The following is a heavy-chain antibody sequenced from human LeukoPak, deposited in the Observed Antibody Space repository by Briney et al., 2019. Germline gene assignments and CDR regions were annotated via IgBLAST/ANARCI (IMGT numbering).Heavy chain of an antibody. CDR3: ANLARPLDY. CDR1: GFTFSTYG. J-gene: IGHJ4*02. D-gene: IGHD6-6*01. V-gene: IGHV3-30*02. Sequence: GGSLRLSCVASGFTFSTYGMHWVRQAPGKGLEWVAFIRYDGSNEYLDSVKGRFTISRGNSKNTLYLQMNSLKPEDTAVYYCANLARPLDYWGQGALVTVSS. CDR2: IRYDGSNE.